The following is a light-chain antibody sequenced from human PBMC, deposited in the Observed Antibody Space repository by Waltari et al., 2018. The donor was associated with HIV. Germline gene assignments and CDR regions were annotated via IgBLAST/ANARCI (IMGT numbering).Light chain of an antibody. J-gene: IGLJ3*02. CDR3: SSYTSPNTLL. CDR1: DSAISFYSF. V-gene: IGLV2-14*01. Sequence: QSALTQPASVSAFPGQSITITCTGPDSAISFYSFVTLYRQDPGKAPQRVMYSVNTRPSETSSRFSGLKSGNTASLRMSGLQFEDEGDYYCSSYTSPNTLLFGGGTKLTV. CDR2: SVN.